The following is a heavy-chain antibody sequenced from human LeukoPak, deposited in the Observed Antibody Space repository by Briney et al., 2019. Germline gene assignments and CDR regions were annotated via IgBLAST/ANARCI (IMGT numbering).Heavy chain of an antibody. CDR2: ISSSSSYI. J-gene: IGHJ3*02. CDR3: AKGSYYDSSGYAFDI. D-gene: IGHD3-22*01. V-gene: IGHV3-21*04. Sequence: GSLRLSCAASGFTFSSYSMNWVRQAPGKGLEWVSSISSSSSYIYYADSVKGRSTFSRDNAKNSLYLQMNSLRAEDTALYYCAKGSYYDSSGYAFDIWGQGTMVTVSS. CDR1: GFTFSSYS.